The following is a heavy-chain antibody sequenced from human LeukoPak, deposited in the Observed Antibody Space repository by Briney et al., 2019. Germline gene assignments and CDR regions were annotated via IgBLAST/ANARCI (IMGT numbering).Heavy chain of an antibody. CDR3: ARVAEGRYFDY. V-gene: IGHV7-4-1*02. Sequence: ASVKVSCKASGYTFTTYAMNWVRQAPGQGLEWMGWINTNNGNPTYAQGFTGRFVFSLDTSVSTAYLQISSLKAEDTAVYYCARVAEGRYFDYWGQGTLVTVSS. J-gene: IGHJ4*02. CDR1: GYTFTTYA. CDR2: INTNNGNP.